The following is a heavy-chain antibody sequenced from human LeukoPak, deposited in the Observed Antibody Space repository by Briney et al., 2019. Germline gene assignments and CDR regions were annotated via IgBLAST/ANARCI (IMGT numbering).Heavy chain of an antibody. J-gene: IGHJ4*02. D-gene: IGHD4-17*01. CDR2: ISGSGGST. CDR1: GFTFSSYA. CDR3: AKVDYGDYEPLADC. Sequence: GGSLRLSCAASGFTFSSYAMSWVRQAPGKALEWVSAISGSGGSTYYADSVKGRFTISRDNSKNTLYLQMNSLRAEDTAVYYCAKVDYGDYEPLADCWGQGTLVTVSS. V-gene: IGHV3-23*01.